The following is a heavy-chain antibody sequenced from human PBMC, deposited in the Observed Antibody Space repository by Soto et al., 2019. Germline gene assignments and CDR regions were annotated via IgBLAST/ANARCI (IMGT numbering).Heavy chain of an antibody. D-gene: IGHD2-21*01. V-gene: IGHV4-59*11. CDR3: ARGNDWKSSTFDI. J-gene: IGHJ3*02. CDR1: GGSLTDHY. CDR2: VHYSGAT. Sequence: QVQLQESGPGLVKPSETLSLTCTVAGGSLTDHYWNWFRQSPGRGLQWIGYVHYSGATSYNPSLASRVTMTVDTSKNQFSLKLRSVTAADTGVYFCARGNDWKSSTFDIWGQGTMVSVSS.